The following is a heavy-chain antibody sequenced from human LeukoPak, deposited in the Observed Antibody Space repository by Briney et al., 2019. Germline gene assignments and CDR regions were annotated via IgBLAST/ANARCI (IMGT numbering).Heavy chain of an antibody. CDR2: ITGGGDYT. Sequence: GGSLRLSCAASGFTYSSYVMTWVRQAPGKGRAWVSTITGGGDYTYYVDSVKGRFTISRDNSKNTLYLQVNSLRAEDTAVYYCAKGIYTSTSYYDSWGQGTLVTVSS. V-gene: IGHV3-23*01. CDR1: GFTYSSYV. D-gene: IGHD2-2*01. CDR3: AKGIYTSTSYYDS. J-gene: IGHJ4*02.